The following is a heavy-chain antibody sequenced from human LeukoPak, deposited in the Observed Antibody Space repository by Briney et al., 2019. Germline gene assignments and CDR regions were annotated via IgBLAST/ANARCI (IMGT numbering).Heavy chain of an antibody. CDR3: AAVDVVGATRGAFDI. CDR2: IVVGSGNT. J-gene: IGHJ3*02. Sequence: SVKVSCKASGFTFTSSAVQWVRQARGQRLEWIGWIVVGSGNTNYAQKFQERVTITRDMSTSTAYMELSSLRSEDTAVYYCAAVDVVGATRGAFDIWGHGTMVTVSS. D-gene: IGHD1-26*01. V-gene: IGHV1-58*01. CDR1: GFTFTSSA.